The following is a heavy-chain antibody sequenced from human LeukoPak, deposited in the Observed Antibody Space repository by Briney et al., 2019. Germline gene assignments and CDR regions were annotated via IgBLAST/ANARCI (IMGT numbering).Heavy chain of an antibody. D-gene: IGHD3-3*01. J-gene: IGHJ6*02. CDR3: ARDFLELVPYFYHGIDV. CDR1: GYTFTSYD. Sequence: GASVKVSCKASGYTFTSYDISWVRQAPGQGLAGMGWISAYNGNTNNAHKLQGRVTMTTDTSTSTAYMELSSLRSDDTAVYYCARDFLELVPYFYHGIDVWGQGTMVTVSS. V-gene: IGHV1-18*01. CDR2: ISAYNGNT.